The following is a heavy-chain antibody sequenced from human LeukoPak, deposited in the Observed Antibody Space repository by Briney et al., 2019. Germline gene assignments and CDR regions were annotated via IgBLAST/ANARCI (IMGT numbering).Heavy chain of an antibody. CDR3: ARDQREYSSSWFDYGMDV. Sequence: SETLSLTCTVSGGSISSGDYYWSWIRQPPGKGLEWIGYIYYSGSTYYNPSLKSRVTISVDTSKNQFSLKLSSVTAADTAVYYCARDQREYSSSWFDYGMDVWGQGTTVTVSS. CDR1: GGSISSGDYY. D-gene: IGHD6-13*01. CDR2: IYYSGST. V-gene: IGHV4-30-4*01. J-gene: IGHJ6*02.